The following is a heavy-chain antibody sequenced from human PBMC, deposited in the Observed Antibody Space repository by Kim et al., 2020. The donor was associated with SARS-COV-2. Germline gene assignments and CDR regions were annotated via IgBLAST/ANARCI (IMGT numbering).Heavy chain of an antibody. CDR2: ISYSWST. J-gene: IGHJ4*02. Sequence: SETLSLTCTVSGGSIRSSSYYWGWIRQPPGKGLEWIGTISYSWSTYYNVSLKSRVTMSVDTSKNQFSLKLSSMTAADTAVYYCARLRGYSGGPEDHWGQGTLVTVSS. CDR1: GGSIRSSSYY. V-gene: IGHV4-39*01. CDR3: ARLRGYSGGPEDH. D-gene: IGHD5-18*01.